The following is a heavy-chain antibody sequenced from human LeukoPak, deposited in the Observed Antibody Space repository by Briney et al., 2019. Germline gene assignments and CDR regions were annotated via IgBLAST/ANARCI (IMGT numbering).Heavy chain of an antibody. V-gene: IGHV1-69*05. D-gene: IGHD6-13*01. CDR2: IIPIFGTA. J-gene: IGHJ3*02. CDR1: GGTFSSYA. CDR3: ASGAAAVHDAFDI. Sequence: SVKVSCKASGGTFSSYAISWVRQAPGQGLEWMGGIIPIFGTANYAQKFQGRVTITTDESTSTAYMELSSLRSEDTAVYYCASGAAAVHDAFDIWGQETMVTVSS.